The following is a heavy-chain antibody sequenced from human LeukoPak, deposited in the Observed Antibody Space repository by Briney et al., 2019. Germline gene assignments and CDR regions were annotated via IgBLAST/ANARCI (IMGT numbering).Heavy chain of an antibody. J-gene: IGHJ4*02. D-gene: IGHD6-13*01. CDR3: ASSSSRVSAAGIFDY. CDR1: GGSISSSSSY. CDR2: IYYSGST. Sequence: SETLSLTCTVSGGSISSSSSYWGWIRQPPGKGLEWIGTIYYSGSTYYNPSLKSRVTISVDTSKNHFSLKLRSVTAADTAVYYCASSSSRVSAAGIFDYWGQGTLVTVSS. V-gene: IGHV4-39*02.